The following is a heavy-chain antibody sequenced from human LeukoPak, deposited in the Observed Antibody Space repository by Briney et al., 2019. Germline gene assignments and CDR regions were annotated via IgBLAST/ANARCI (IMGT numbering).Heavy chain of an antibody. V-gene: IGHV3-30*18. CDR2: MSSDGINT. J-gene: IGHJ4*02. Sequence: GTSLRLSCATSGFTFRTTGVHWVRQGPGKGLEWVALMSSDGINTYYADSVKGRFTVSRDSSRDTLYSQMNSVRPDDTAVYYCAKDHSDSGRAFEYWGRGTLVTVSS. CDR1: GFTFRTTG. D-gene: IGHD1-26*01. CDR3: AKDHSDSGRAFEY.